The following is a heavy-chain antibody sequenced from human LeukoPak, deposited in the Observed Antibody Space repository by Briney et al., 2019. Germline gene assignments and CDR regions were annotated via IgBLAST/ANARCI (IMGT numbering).Heavy chain of an antibody. D-gene: IGHD2-15*01. CDR3: VREGGYCSGGSCYSGFFFDY. CDR1: GNSFGDYY. CDR2: IYTSGST. Sequence: SETLSLTCTVSGNSFGDYYWSWIRQPAGKGLEWIGRIYTSGSTNYNPSLKSRVTMSVDTSKNQFSLKLSSVAAADTAVYYCVREGGYCSGGSCYSGFFFDYWGQGTLVTVSS. J-gene: IGHJ4*02. V-gene: IGHV4-4*07.